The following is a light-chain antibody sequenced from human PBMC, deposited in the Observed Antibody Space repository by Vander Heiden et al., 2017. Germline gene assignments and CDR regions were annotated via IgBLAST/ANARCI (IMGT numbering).Light chain of an antibody. CDR3: SSYTSSSTYV. CDR1: SSDVGGYTY. J-gene: IGLJ1*01. Sequence: QSALTQPASVSGSPGQSITISCTGTSSDVGGYTYVSLYQQNPGKALKLMFYDFSNRPSGVSNRFSGSKSGNTASLTISGLQAEDEADYYCSSYTSSSTYVFGTGTKVTVL. CDR2: DFS. V-gene: IGLV2-14*01.